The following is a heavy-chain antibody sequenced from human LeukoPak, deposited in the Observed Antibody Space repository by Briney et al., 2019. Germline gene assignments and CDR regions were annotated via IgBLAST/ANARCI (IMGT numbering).Heavy chain of an antibody. J-gene: IGHJ4*02. V-gene: IGHV5-51*01. CDR2: IYPGDSDT. CDR1: GCSFTSYW. D-gene: IGHD6-13*01. CDR3: ARTVKSSNWEGLMF. Sequence: ESLKISCKGSGCSFTSYWIGWVRQMPGKGLEWMGIIYPGDSDTRYSPSFRGQVTISADKSISTAYLQWSSLKASDTAMYYCARTVKSSNWEGLMFGGQGTLVTVSS.